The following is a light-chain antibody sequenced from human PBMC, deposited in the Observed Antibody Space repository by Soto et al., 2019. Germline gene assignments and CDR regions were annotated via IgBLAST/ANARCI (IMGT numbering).Light chain of an antibody. CDR3: QQYDNSPQT. J-gene: IGKJ2*01. CDR2: GTS. CDR1: QTVSSIY. V-gene: IGKV3-20*01. Sequence: EIVLTQSPGTLSLSPGERATLSCRASQTVSSIYLAWYQQKPGQAPRLLIYGTSSRATGIPDRFSGSGSGTDFTLTISRLEPEDFAVYYCQQYDNSPQTFGQGTKLEI.